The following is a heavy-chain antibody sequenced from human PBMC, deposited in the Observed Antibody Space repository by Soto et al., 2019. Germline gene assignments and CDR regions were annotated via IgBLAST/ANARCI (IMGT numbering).Heavy chain of an antibody. CDR1: GYTFTSYA. CDR2: INAGNGNT. J-gene: IGHJ4*02. Sequence: QVQLVQSGAEVKKPGASVKVSCKASGYTFTSYAMHWVRQAPGQRLEWMGWINAGNGNTKYSQNFQGRVTITRDTSASTAYRELSSLRSEDTAVYYCARDLAYGIPDYWGQGTLVTVSS. D-gene: IGHD2-21*01. V-gene: IGHV1-3*01. CDR3: ARDLAYGIPDY.